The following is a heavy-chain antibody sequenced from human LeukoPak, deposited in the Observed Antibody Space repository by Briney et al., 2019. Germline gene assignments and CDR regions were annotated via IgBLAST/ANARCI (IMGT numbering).Heavy chain of an antibody. Sequence: GGSLRLSCAASGFTFSSYAMHWVRQAPGKGLEYVSAISSNGGSTYYANSVKGRFTISRDNSKNTLYLQMGSLRAEDMAVYYCARDLLYDSSGIFDYWGQGTLVTVSS. CDR1: GFTFSSYA. D-gene: IGHD3-22*01. V-gene: IGHV3-64*01. CDR3: ARDLLYDSSGIFDY. J-gene: IGHJ4*02. CDR2: ISSNGGST.